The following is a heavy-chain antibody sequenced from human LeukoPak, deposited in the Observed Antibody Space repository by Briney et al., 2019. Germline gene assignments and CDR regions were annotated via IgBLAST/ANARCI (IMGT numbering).Heavy chain of an antibody. CDR2: ISWNSGSI. V-gene: IGHV3-9*01. Sequence: GRSLRLSCAASGFTFDDYAMHWVRQAPGKGLEWVSGISWNSGSIGYADSVKGRFTISRDNAKNSLYLQMNSLRAEDTALYYCAKDLRVTTDAFDIWGQGTMVTVSS. CDR3: AKDLRVTTDAFDI. CDR1: GFTFDDYA. J-gene: IGHJ3*02. D-gene: IGHD2-21*02.